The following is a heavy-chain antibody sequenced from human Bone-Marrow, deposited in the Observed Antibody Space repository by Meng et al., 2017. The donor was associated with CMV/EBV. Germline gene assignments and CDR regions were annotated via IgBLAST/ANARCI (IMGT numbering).Heavy chain of an antibody. Sequence: SGGTFSSDGISWVRQAPGQGLEWMGGIIPIFGTANYAQKFQGRVTITTDESTSTAYMELSSLRSEDTAVYYCARTNHCSSTSCYLGYWGQGTLVTVSS. CDR3: ARTNHCSSTSCYLGY. D-gene: IGHD2-2*01. CDR1: GGTFSSDG. CDR2: IIPIFGTA. J-gene: IGHJ4*02. V-gene: IGHV1-69*05.